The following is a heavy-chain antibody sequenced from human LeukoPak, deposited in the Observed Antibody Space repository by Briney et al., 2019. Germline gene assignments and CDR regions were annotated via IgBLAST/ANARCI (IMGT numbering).Heavy chain of an antibody. V-gene: IGHV3-23*01. CDR3: ARDVYGDYFFDY. CDR1: GFTFSSYA. J-gene: IGHJ4*02. Sequence: TGGSLRLSCAASGFTFSSYAMSWVRQAPGRGLEWVSAISGSGGSTYYADSVKGRFTISRDNSKNSLYLQMNSLRAEDTAVYYCARDVYGDYFFDYWGQGTPVTVSS. CDR2: ISGSGGST. D-gene: IGHD4-17*01.